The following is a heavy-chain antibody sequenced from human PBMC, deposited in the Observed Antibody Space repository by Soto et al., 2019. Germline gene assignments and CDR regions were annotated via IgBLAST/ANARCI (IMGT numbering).Heavy chain of an antibody. J-gene: IGHJ5*02. D-gene: IGHD5-12*01. CDR3: ARALRSSRGGFDP. CDR1: GGSISSYY. Sequence: SETLSLTCTVSGGSISSYYWSWIRQPPGKGLEWIGYIYYSGSTYYNPSLKSRVTISVDTSKNQFSLKLSSVTAADTAVYYCARALRSSRGGFDPWGQGTLVTVSS. V-gene: IGHV4-59*12. CDR2: IYYSGST.